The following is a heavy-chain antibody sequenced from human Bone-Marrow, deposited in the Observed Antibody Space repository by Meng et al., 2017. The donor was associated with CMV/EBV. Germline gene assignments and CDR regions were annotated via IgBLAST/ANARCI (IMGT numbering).Heavy chain of an antibody. V-gene: IGHV3-20*01. CDR3: ARDLGNYDLLTGHYSQWFDP. J-gene: IGHJ5*02. D-gene: IGHD3-9*01. CDR1: DEYC. CDR2: INWTGDST. Sequence: DEYCMSWVRQARGQGLEWVCGINWTGDSTGYADSVTGRFTISRDNAKNSLYLQMNSLRAEATALYHCARDLGNYDLLTGHYSQWFDPWGQGTLVTVSS.